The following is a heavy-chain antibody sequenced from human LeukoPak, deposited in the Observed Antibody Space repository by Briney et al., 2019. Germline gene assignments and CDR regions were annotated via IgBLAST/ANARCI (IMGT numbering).Heavy chain of an antibody. CDR1: GFTFSSFE. V-gene: IGHV3-48*03. CDR2: ISTSGSTI. Sequence: PGGSLRLSCVASGFTFSSFEMTWVRQAPGKGLEWVSYISTSGSTIYYADSVKGRFTMSRDNAKNSLYLQMNSLRAEDTAVYYCARDGIVGATYIDYWGQGTLVTVSS. CDR3: ARDGIVGATYIDY. D-gene: IGHD1-26*01. J-gene: IGHJ4*02.